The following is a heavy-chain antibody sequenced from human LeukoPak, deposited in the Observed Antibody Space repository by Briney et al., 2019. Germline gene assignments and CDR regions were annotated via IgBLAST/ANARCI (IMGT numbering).Heavy chain of an antibody. CDR3: ARYPQYCSSTSCYRYGMDV. CDR2: ISSSSSTI. J-gene: IGHJ6*02. V-gene: IGHV3-48*01. D-gene: IGHD2-2*01. Sequence: PGGSLRLSCAASGFTFSSYSMNWVRQAPGKGLEWVSYISSSSSTIYYADSVKGRFTISRDNAKNSLYLQMNSLRAEDTAVYYCARYPQYCSSTSCYRYGMDVWGQGTTATVSS. CDR1: GFTFSSYS.